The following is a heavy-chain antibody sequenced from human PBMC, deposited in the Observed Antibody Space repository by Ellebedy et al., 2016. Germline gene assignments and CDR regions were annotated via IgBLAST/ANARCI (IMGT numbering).Heavy chain of an antibody. V-gene: IGHV3-23*01. Sequence: GGSLRLSCDVSGFSFSKFAMTWVRQAPGKGLEWVAALSGSGAATNYADSVKGRFIVSRDNTKNTLFLEMTNLRAEDTATYYCAKWSGRNIVVSGTFDYWGQGTLVTVPS. CDR1: GFSFSKFA. CDR3: AKWSGRNIVVSGTFDY. J-gene: IGHJ4*02. CDR2: LSGSGAAT. D-gene: IGHD5-12*01.